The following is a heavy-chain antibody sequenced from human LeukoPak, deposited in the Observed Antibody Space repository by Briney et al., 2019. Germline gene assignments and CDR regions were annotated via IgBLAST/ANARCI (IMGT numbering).Heavy chain of an antibody. CDR2: INPNSGGT. CDR1: GYTFTGHY. J-gene: IGHJ4*02. Sequence: ASVKVSCKASGYTFTGHYMHWVRQAPGQGLEWMGWINPNSGGTNYAQKFQGRVTMTRDTSISTAYMELSRLRSDDTAVYYCASLSPRGPLPWYWGQGTLVTVSS. V-gene: IGHV1-2*02. CDR3: ASLSPRGPLPWY.